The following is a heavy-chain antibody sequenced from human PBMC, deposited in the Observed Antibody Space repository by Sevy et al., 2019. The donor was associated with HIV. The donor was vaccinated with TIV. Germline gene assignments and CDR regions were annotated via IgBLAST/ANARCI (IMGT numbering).Heavy chain of an antibody. V-gene: IGHV1-8*01. CDR2: MNPNNGNT. CDR3: ARDPSGNYRTPHYRDYYGLDV. Sequence: ASVKVSCKTSGYTFSSHDINWVRQAPGQGLEWMGWMNPNNGNTGYVQKFQDRVTMTRDSSIATAYMELRGLTSDDTAVYYCARDPSGNYRTPHYRDYYGLDVWGQGTAVTVSS. D-gene: IGHD1-7*01. CDR1: GYTFSSHD. J-gene: IGHJ6*02.